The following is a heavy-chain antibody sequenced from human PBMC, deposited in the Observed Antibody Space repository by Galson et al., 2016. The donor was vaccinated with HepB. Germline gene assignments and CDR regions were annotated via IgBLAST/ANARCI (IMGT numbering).Heavy chain of an antibody. V-gene: IGHV3-74*01. Sequence: SLRLSCAASGFTFSDYWMHWVRQAPGKGLVWVSRVNSDEISTSYADSVRGRFTISRDNAQNTLYLQMNSLRVEDTAVYYCARSDAFGIWGQGTMVTVSS. CDR2: VNSDEIST. J-gene: IGHJ3*02. CDR1: GFTFSDYW. CDR3: ARSDAFGI.